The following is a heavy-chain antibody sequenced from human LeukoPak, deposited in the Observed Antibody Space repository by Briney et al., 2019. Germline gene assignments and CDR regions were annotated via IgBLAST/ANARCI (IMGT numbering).Heavy chain of an antibody. J-gene: IGHJ4*02. Sequence: GGSLRLSCAASGFTFSRYAMSWVRQAPGKGLEWVSAISGSGGTTYYADSVKGRFTISRDNSKSTLYLQMNSLRAEDTAVYYCAKEDYGVDCSTFDYWGQGTLVTVSS. D-gene: IGHD2-21*02. CDR2: ISGSGGTT. CDR1: GFTFSRYA. CDR3: AKEDYGVDCSTFDY. V-gene: IGHV3-23*01.